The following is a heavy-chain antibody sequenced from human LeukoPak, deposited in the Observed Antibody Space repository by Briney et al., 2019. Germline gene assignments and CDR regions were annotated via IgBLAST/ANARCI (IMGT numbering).Heavy chain of an antibody. D-gene: IGHD1-1*01. CDR2: ISAYNGNT. CDR1: GYTCTSYG. J-gene: IGHJ4*02. CDR3: ARDPYTPISPGTTSGRVYFDY. Sequence: ASVKVSCKASGYTCTSYGISWLRQAPGQGLERIGCISAYNGNTNYAQKLQGRVTMTTDTSTSTAYMELRSLRSDDTAVYYCARDPYTPISPGTTSGRVYFDYWGQGTLVTVSS. V-gene: IGHV1-18*01.